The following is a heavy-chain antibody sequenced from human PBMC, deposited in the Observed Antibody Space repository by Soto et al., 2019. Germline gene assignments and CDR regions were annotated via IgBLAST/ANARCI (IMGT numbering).Heavy chain of an antibody. CDR2: IYPGDSDT. CDR3: ARRGITMVRGVIADYGMDV. CDR1: GYSFTSYW. V-gene: IGHV5-51*01. D-gene: IGHD3-10*01. J-gene: IGHJ6*02. Sequence: GESLKISCKGSGYSFTSYWIGWVRQMPGKGLEWMGIIYPGDSDTRYSPSFQGQVTISADKSISTAYLQWSSLKASDTAMYYCARRGITMVRGVIADYGMDVWGQGTTVTV.